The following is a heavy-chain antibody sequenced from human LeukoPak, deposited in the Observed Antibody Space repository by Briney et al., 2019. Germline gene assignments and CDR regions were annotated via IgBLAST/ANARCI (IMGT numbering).Heavy chain of an antibody. V-gene: IGHV4-38-2*02. D-gene: IGHD3-16*01. CDR1: GYSISSGYY. Sequence: PSETLSLTCTVSGYSISSGYYWGWIRQPPGKGLEWIGSIYHSGSTYYNPSLKSRVTISVDTSKNQFSLTLSSVTAADTAVYYCATSYIGGFGKPDYWGQGTLVTVSS. J-gene: IGHJ4*02. CDR2: IYHSGST. CDR3: ATSYIGGFGKPDY.